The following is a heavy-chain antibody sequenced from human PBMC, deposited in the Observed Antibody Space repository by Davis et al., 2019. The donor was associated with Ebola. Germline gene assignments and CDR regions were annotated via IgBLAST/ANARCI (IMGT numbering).Heavy chain of an antibody. J-gene: IGHJ4*02. CDR3: ARGDRTLVGVMGRFDY. CDR2: INHSGST. CDR1: GGSFSGYY. Sequence: PSETLSLTCAVYGGSFSGYYWSWIRQPPGKGLEWIGEINHSGSTNYNPSLKSRVTISVDTSKNQFSLKLSSVTAADTAVYYCARGDRTLVGVMGRFDYWGQGTLVTVSS. D-gene: IGHD2-2*01. V-gene: IGHV4-34*01.